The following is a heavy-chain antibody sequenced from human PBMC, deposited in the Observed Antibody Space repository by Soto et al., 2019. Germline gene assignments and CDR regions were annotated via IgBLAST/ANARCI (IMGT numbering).Heavy chain of an antibody. CDR2: INHSGST. Sequence: SETLSLTCAVYGGSFSGYYWSWIRQPPGKGLEWIGEINHSGSTNYNPSLKSRGTISVDTSKNQFSLKWSSVAAADTAVYYCARGEPGMFPFETDYSPPYYFEYWGQGALVTVSS. V-gene: IGHV4-34*01. CDR3: ARGEPGMFPFETDYSPPYYFEY. J-gene: IGHJ4*02. CDR1: GGSFSGYY. D-gene: IGHD2-15*01.